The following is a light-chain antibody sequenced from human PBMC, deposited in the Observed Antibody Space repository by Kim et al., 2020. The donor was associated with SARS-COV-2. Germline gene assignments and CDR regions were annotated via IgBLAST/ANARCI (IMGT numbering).Light chain of an antibody. Sequence: EIVMTQSPATLSVSPGERATLSCRASQSVSSNLAWYQQKPGQAPRLLIYGASTRATGIPARFSGSGSGTEFTLTISSLQSEDFAVYYCQQYNNWSWVFGPGTKVDIK. CDR3: QQYNNWSWV. CDR1: QSVSSN. V-gene: IGKV3-15*01. CDR2: GAS. J-gene: IGKJ3*01.